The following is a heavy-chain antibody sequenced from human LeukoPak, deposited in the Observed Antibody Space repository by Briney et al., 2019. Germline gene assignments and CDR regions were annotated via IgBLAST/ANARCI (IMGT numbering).Heavy chain of an antibody. Sequence: GVSLRLSCAASGFTFSNSFMHWVRQAPGKGLVWVSRINSDGSSTNYADSVKGRFTISRDNAKNTLFLQMNSLRAEDSAVYYCSGGGSTTVAGYWGQGTLVTVSS. CDR3: SGGGSTTVAGY. D-gene: IGHD2/OR15-2a*01. CDR1: GFTFSNSF. CDR2: INSDGSST. V-gene: IGHV3-74*01. J-gene: IGHJ4*02.